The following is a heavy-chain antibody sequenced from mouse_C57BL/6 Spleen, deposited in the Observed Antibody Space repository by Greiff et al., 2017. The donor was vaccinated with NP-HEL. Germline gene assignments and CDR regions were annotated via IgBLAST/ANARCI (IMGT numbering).Heavy chain of an antibody. CDR3: ARGGDCDEAWFAY. CDR1: GYTFTSYW. D-gene: IGHD2-4*01. CDR2: IYPGSGST. V-gene: IGHV1-55*01. Sequence: QVQLQQPGAELVKPGASVKMSCKASGYTFTSYWINWVKQRPGQGLEWIGDIYPGSGSTNYNEKFKSKATLTVDTSSSTAYMQLSSLTAEDSAVYYCARGGDCDEAWFAYWGQGTLVTVSA. J-gene: IGHJ3*01.